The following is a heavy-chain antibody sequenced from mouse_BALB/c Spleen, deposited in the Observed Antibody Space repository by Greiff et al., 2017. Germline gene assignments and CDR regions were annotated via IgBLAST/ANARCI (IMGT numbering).Heavy chain of an antibody. CDR3: ARADYGNYYFDY. Sequence: DVKLQESGPSLVKPSQTLSLTCSVTGDSITSGYWNWIRKFPGNKLEYMGYISYSGSTYYNPSLKSRISITRDTSKNQYYLQLNSVTTEDTATYYCARADYGNYYFDYWGQGTTLTVSS. D-gene: IGHD2-1*01. CDR2: ISYSGST. J-gene: IGHJ2*01. CDR1: GDSITSGY. V-gene: IGHV3-8*02.